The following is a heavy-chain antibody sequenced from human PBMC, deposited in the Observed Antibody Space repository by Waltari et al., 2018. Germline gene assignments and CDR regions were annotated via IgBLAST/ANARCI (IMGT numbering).Heavy chain of an antibody. CDR1: GGTFSSYA. V-gene: IGHV1-69*04. Sequence: QVQLVQSGAEVKKPGSSVKVSCKASGGTFSSYAISWVRQAPGQGLEWRGGIIPILGIANYAQKFQGRVTITADESTSTAYMELSSLRSEDTAVYYCARDVAAVGDNWFDPWGQGTLVTVSS. J-gene: IGHJ5*02. CDR3: ARDVAAVGDNWFDP. CDR2: IIPILGIA. D-gene: IGHD6-19*01.